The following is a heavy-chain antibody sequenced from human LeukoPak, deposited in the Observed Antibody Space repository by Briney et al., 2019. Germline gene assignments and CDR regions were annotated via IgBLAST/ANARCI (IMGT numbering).Heavy chain of an antibody. Sequence: GASVKVSCKASGYTFTGYHMHWVRQAPGQGLEWMGWINPNSGGTNYAQKFQGRVTMTRDTSISTAYMELSRLRSDDTAVYYCAREVLLWFGNHDAFDIWGQGTMVTVSS. CDR3: AREVLLWFGNHDAFDI. J-gene: IGHJ3*02. V-gene: IGHV1-2*02. CDR2: INPNSGGT. CDR1: GYTFTGYH. D-gene: IGHD3-10*01.